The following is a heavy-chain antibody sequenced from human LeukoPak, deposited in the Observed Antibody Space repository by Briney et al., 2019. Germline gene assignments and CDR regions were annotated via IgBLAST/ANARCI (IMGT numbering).Heavy chain of an antibody. Sequence: SETLSLTCTVSGYSISSGYYWSWIRQPAGKGLEWIGRISSNGSTNYNPSLKSRVTISVDTSKNQFSLKLSSVTAADTAVYFCARGPYSYDSSGAFDIWGQGTMVTVSS. V-gene: IGHV4-38-2*02. CDR2: ISSNGST. CDR3: ARGPYSYDSSGAFDI. CDR1: GYSISSGYY. D-gene: IGHD3-22*01. J-gene: IGHJ3*02.